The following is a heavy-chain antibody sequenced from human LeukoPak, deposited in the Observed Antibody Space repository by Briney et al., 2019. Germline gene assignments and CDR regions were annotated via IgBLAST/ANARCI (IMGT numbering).Heavy chain of an antibody. V-gene: IGHV4-34*01. CDR2: IYHSGST. D-gene: IGHD2-21*02. Sequence: SETLSLTCAVYGGSFSGYYWSWIRQPPGKGLEWIGEIYHSGSTNYNPSLKSRVTISVDTSKNQFTLKLSSVTAADTAVYYCARHGQSYCGGDCFDDAFDIWGQGTMVTVSS. J-gene: IGHJ3*02. CDR1: GGSFSGYY. CDR3: ARHGQSYCGGDCFDDAFDI.